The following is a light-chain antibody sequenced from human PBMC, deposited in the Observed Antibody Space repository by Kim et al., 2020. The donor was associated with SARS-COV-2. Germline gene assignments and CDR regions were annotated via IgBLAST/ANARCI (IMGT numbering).Light chain of an antibody. CDR2: RNN. CDR1: SSNVGSDY. V-gene: IGLV1-47*01. CDR3: AGWEDSRSGWV. J-gene: IGLJ3*02. Sequence: GQRVTIMCYGGSSNVGSDYEYWYQHHPGTAPKLHIYRNNERTSGVPDRFSGSKSGTADSVAISGLRSEDEADYYCAGWEDSRSGWVFGGGTKLTVL.